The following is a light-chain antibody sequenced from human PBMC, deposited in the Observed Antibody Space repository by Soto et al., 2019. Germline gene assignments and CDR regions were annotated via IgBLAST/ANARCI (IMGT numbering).Light chain of an antibody. CDR2: EVS. CDR1: SSDLGGYNY. Sequence: QSLLTQPASVSGSPGQSITVSCTGTSSDLGGYNYVSWYQHHPGKAPKLMIYEVSNRPSGVSNRFSGSKSGNTASLTISGLQAEDEADYYCSSYTSSDTLVFGTGTKVTVL. J-gene: IGLJ1*01. CDR3: SSYTSSDTLV. V-gene: IGLV2-14*01.